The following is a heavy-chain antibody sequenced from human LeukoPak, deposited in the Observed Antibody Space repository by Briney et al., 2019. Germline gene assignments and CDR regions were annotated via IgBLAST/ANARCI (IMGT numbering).Heavy chain of an antibody. CDR3: ARSSGWDY. J-gene: IGHJ4*02. V-gene: IGHV4-39*01. CDR2: IYYSGST. D-gene: IGHD6-19*01. Sequence: SETLSLTCSVSGGSISSSSYYWGWIRQAPGKGLEWIGSIYYSGSTYYNPSLKSRVTISVDTSKNQFSLKLSSVTAADTAVYYCARSSGWDYWGQGTLVTVSS. CDR1: GGSISSSSYY.